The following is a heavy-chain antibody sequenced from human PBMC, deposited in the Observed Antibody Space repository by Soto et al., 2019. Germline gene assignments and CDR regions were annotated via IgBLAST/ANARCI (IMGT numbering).Heavy chain of an antibody. CDR1: GYTFTGYY. D-gene: IGHD3-3*01. V-gene: IGHV1-2*04. J-gene: IGHJ6*02. CDR2: INPNSGGT. CDR3: ARDRRVWSGYTYYYYYGMDV. Sequence: APVKVSCKASGYTFTGYYMQWVRQAPGQGHEWMGWINPNSGGTNYAQKFQGWVTMTRDTSISTAYMELSRLRSDDTAVYYCARDRRVWSGYTYYYYYGMDVWGQGTTVTVSS.